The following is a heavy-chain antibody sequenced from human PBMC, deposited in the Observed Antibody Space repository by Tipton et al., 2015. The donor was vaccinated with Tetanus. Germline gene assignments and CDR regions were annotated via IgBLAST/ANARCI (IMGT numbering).Heavy chain of an antibody. D-gene: IGHD5-12*01. Sequence: TLSLTCAVYVGSLSRYYWTWIRQPPGKGLEWIGEVDDSGSTNYSPSLKSRVTISLDTSKNEFSLNLRSVITADTAVYYCARANNDYPKKGPFDYWGQGILVTVSS. J-gene: IGHJ4*02. CDR1: VGSLSRYY. CDR3: ARANNDYPKKGPFDY. CDR2: VDDSGST. V-gene: IGHV4-34*01.